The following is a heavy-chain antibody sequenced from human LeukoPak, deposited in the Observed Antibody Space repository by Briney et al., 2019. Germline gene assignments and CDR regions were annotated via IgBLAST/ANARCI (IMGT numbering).Heavy chain of an antibody. CDR2: ISAYNGNT. Sequence: GASVKVSCKASGYTFTSYGNSWVRQAPGQGLEWMGWISAYNGNTNYAQKLQGRVTMTTDTSTSTAYMELRSLRSDDTAVYYCARALGYCSSTSCLYDYWGQGTLVTVSS. CDR3: ARALGYCSSTSCLYDY. CDR1: GYTFTSYG. J-gene: IGHJ4*02. V-gene: IGHV1-18*04. D-gene: IGHD2-2*01.